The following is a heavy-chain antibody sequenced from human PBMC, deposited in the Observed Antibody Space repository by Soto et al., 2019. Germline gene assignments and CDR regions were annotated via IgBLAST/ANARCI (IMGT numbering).Heavy chain of an antibody. CDR3: ARVPPWGNSAGDYYIHHYDS. CDR1: GFTFSSYA. Sequence: ASVEVSCKASGFTFSSYAIQSLRQAPGQRPHPMGWINGGSGNTKYSQVFQGRVTFTRDTFATTAYLELSSLRSEDTAVYYCARVPPWGNSAGDYYIHHYDSWGQGTPVTV. J-gene: IGHJ4*02. D-gene: IGHD3-10*01. V-gene: IGHV1-3*01. CDR2: INGGSGNT.